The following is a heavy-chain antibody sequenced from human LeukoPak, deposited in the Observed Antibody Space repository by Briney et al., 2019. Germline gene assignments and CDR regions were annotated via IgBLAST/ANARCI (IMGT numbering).Heavy chain of an antibody. D-gene: IGHD2-2*01. V-gene: IGHV3-23*01. J-gene: IGHJ5*02. CDR1: GFTFSSYA. Sequence: GVSLTLSCAASGFTFSSYAMSWDRQAPGKGPEWVSAISGSGGSTDYADSVKGRFTISRDNSKNTLYLQMNSLRAEDTAVYYCAKGSRGYCSSTSCHRLTWGQGTLVTVSS. CDR2: ISGSGGST. CDR3: AKGSRGYCSSTSCHRLT.